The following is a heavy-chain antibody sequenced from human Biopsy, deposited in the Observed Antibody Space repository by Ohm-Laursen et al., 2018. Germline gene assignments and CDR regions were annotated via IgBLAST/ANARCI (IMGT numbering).Heavy chain of an antibody. CDR1: GGSFTGHY. CDR3: ARGSNDSGGLYFPH. Sequence: SDTPSLTCTVSGGSFTGHYWSWIRQPPGKGLEWIGHISCTGYTSYNASLKSRVTISVDTSRNHFSLRLSSLTAADTAVYYCARGSNDSGGLYFPHWGQGTLVTVSS. CDR2: ISCTGYT. V-gene: IGHV4-59*11. D-gene: IGHD4-23*01. J-gene: IGHJ1*01.